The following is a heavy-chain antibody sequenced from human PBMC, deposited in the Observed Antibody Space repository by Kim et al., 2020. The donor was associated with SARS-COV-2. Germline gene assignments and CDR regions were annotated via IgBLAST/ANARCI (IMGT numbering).Heavy chain of an antibody. J-gene: IGHJ3*02. Sequence: KYYADSVKGRFTISRDNSKNTLYLQRNSLRAEDTAVYYCAKQSGYDAFDIWGQGTMVTVSS. D-gene: IGHD5-12*01. V-gene: IGHV3-30*02. CDR2: K. CDR3: AKQSGYDAFDI.